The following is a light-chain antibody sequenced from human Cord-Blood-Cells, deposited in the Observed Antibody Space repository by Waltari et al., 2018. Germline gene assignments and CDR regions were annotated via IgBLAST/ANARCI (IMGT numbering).Light chain of an antibody. J-gene: IGKJ1*01. Sequence: DIQMTQTPSCLSASVRKRVSINCRASPSISNDLNWFQQKPGKDPKLLIYAVSNLQSGVPSRFSGSGSGTDFTRTISSLQPEDFATYYCQQSYSTPTFGQGTKVEIK. V-gene: IGKV1-39*01. CDR3: QQSYSTPT. CDR2: AVS. CDR1: PSISND.